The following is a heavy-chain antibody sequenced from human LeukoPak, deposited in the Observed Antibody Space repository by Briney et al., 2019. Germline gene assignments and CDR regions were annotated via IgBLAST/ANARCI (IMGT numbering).Heavy chain of an antibody. V-gene: IGHV3-30*04. CDR3: ARDRIGSY. Sequence: GGSLRLSCAASGFTFSSYAMHWVRQAPGKGLEWVAVISYDGSNKYYADSVKGRFTISRDNAKNSLYLQMNSLRDEDTAVYYCARDRIGSYWGQGTLVTVSS. CDR1: GFTFSSYA. CDR2: ISYDGSNK. J-gene: IGHJ4*02. D-gene: IGHD2-15*01.